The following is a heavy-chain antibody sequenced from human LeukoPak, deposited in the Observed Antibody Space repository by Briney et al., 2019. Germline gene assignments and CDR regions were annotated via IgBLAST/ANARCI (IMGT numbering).Heavy chain of an antibody. J-gene: IGHJ4*02. CDR3: ARDSSTWWFDY. D-gene: IGHD6-13*01. CDR2: IYYTGST. CDR1: GDSISSYY. Sequence: SETLSLTCTVSGDSISSYYWSWIRQPPGKGLEWIGYIYYTGSTNYNPSLKSRVTISVDTSKNQFSLNLRSVTAADTAVYYCARDSSTWWFDYWGQGTLVTVSS. V-gene: IGHV4-59*12.